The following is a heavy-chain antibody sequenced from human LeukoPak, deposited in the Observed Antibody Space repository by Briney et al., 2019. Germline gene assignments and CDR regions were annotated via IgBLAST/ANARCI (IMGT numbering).Heavy chain of an antibody. J-gene: IGHJ4*02. CDR2: IRYNGNNQ. V-gene: IGHV3-30*02. Sequence: GGSLRLSCAASGFTFNNYGMHWVRQAPGKGLEWVAFIRYNGNNQYYADSVKGRFTISRDNSKNTLYLQMNSLRTDDTAMYYCARESIRQQLYYFDYWGQGALVTVSS. D-gene: IGHD1-1*01. CDR1: GFTFNNYG. CDR3: ARESIRQQLYYFDY.